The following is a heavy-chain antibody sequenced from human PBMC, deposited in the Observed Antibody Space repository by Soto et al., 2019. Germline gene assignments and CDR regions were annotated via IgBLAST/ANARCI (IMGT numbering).Heavy chain of an antibody. Sequence: ASVKVSCKASGYTFTGYYMHWVRQAPGQGLEWMGWINPNSGGTNYAQKFQGWVTMTRDTSISTAYMELSRLRSDDTAVYYCARAPSTHSSSSAFDIWGQGTMVTVSS. CDR1: GYTFTGYY. J-gene: IGHJ3*02. V-gene: IGHV1-2*04. D-gene: IGHD6-6*01. CDR3: ARAPSTHSSSSAFDI. CDR2: INPNSGGT.